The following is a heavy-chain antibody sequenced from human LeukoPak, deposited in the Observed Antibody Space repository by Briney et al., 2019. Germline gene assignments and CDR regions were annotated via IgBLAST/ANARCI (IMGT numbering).Heavy chain of an antibody. V-gene: IGHV1-69*05. Sequence: LVKVSCKASGGTFSSYAISWVRQAPGQGLEWMVGIIPIFGTANYAQKFQGRVTITTDESTSTAYMELSSLRSEDTAVYYCARDAFGSGSYYNVYYFDYWGQGTLVTVSS. CDR3: ARDAFGSGSYYNVYYFDY. D-gene: IGHD3-10*01. CDR1: GGTFSSYA. CDR2: IIPIFGTA. J-gene: IGHJ4*02.